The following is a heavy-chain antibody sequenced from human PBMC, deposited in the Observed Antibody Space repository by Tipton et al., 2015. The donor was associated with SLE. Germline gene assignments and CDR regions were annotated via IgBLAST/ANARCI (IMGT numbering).Heavy chain of an antibody. J-gene: IGHJ4*02. V-gene: IGHV3-7*03. Sequence: SLRLSCAASGFTFSSYAMSWVRQAPGKGLEWVANIKQDGSEKYYVDSVKGRFTISRDNSKNTLYLQMNSLRAEDTAVYYCAKGGLSGDFGVVIHDYWGQGTLVTVSS. CDR2: IKQDGSEK. CDR3: AKGGLSGDFGVVIHDY. D-gene: IGHD3-3*01. CDR1: GFTFSSYA.